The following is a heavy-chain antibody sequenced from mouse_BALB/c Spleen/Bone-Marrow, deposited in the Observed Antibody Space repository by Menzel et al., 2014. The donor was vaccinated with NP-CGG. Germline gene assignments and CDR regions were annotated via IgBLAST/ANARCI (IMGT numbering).Heavy chain of an antibody. J-gene: IGHJ3*01. CDR3: ARVRYFDYWDFAH. CDR2: IYPGNGDT. V-gene: IGHV1-84*02. CDR1: GYSFTDYY. Sequence: LQESGPELVKPGASVMISCKASGYSFTDYYINWVKQKPGQGLEWIGWIYPGNGDTKYYERFKGKASLTVGRSSSTANMQLSSLTSEDTAVYFCARVRYFDYWDFAHWGQGTLVTVSA. D-gene: IGHD2-4*01.